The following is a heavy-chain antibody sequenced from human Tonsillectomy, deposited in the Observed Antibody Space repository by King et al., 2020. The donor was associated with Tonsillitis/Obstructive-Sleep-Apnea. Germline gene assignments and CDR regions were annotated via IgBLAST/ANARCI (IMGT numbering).Heavy chain of an antibody. CDR3: AGQNLWGYYCDY. CDR2: INHSGST. V-gene: IGHV4-34*01. CDR1: GGSFSGYN. J-gene: IGHJ4*02. Sequence: VQLQQWGAGLLKPSETLSLTCAVYGGSFSGYNWTWIRQPPGKGLEWIGEINHSGSTTYDPSLKSRVTISLDTSKNQFSLKLSSVTAADTAVYYCAGQNLWGYYCDYWGQGTPVTVSS. D-gene: IGHD7-27*01.